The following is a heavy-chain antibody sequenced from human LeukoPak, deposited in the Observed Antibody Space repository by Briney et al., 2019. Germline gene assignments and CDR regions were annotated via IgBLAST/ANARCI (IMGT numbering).Heavy chain of an antibody. D-gene: IGHD2-15*01. J-gene: IGHJ4*02. Sequence: PGGSLRLSCAASGFTFSSHWMSWVRQAPGKGLEWVANINQDGSEKYYVDSVKGRFTISRDNAKNSLYLQMNTLSPEDTAIYYCARDHVVDGLVFDYWGQGTLVTVSS. CDR1: GFTFSSHW. CDR2: INQDGSEK. CDR3: ARDHVVDGLVFDY. V-gene: IGHV3-7*01.